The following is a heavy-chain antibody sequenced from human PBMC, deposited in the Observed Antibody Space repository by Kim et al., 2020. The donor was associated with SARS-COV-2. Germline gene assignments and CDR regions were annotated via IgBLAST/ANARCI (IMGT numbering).Heavy chain of an antibody. D-gene: IGHD3-22*01. J-gene: IGHJ5*02. V-gene: IGHV3-74*01. Sequence: SGKGRFTISRDNAKNTLYLKRNGLRTEDTAVYYCAKVGDDDSSGFYAFFRSWGQGTRVTVSS. CDR3: AKVGDDDSSGFYAFFRS.